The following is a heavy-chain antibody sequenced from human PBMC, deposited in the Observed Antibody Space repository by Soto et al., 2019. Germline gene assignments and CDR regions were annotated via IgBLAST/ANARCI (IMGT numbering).Heavy chain of an antibody. CDR2: ISRAGGTK. V-gene: IGHV3-30*03. CDR3: TGEVASGY. CDR1: GFTVSTYG. J-gene: IGHJ4*02. Sequence: QVQLVESGGGVVQPGRSLRLSCAGYGFTVSTYGMHWFRQAPGKGLEWVAVISRAGGTKYYADYVKGRFTICRDNSRNTLFLEMNSLRGDDMAVYYCTGEVASGYWGQGTLVTVSS. D-gene: IGHD2-8*02.